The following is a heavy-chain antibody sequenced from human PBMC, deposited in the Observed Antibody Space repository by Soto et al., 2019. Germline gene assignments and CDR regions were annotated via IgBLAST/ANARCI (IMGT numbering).Heavy chain of an antibody. CDR3: ARSRNSAVADSFDF. V-gene: IGHV3-30*04. CDR1: GFTFSRYA. Sequence: QVQVVESGGGVVQPGRSLRLSCAASGFTFSRYAIHWVRQAPGKGLEWVAVISRDGSNKYYVDPVKGRFTISRDNSKNTLYLQINSLRDEDTAVYYCARSRNSAVADSFDFWGQGTLVTVSS. CDR2: ISRDGSNK. D-gene: IGHD3-10*01. J-gene: IGHJ4*02.